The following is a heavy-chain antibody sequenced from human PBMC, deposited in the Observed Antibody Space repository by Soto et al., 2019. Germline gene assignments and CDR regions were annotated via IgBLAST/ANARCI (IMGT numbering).Heavy chain of an antibody. CDR3: ARVSQLLSGGFDY. D-gene: IGHD2-2*01. CDR2: IIPIFGTA. Sequence: QVQLVQSGAEVKKPGSSVKVSCKASGGTFSSYAISWVRQAPGQGLEWMGGIIPIFGTANYAQNFPGRVTXTXDXXTSTAYRELSRLRSEDTAVYYCARVSQLLSGGFDYWGQGTLVTVSS. J-gene: IGHJ4*02. V-gene: IGHV1-69*05. CDR1: GGTFSSYA.